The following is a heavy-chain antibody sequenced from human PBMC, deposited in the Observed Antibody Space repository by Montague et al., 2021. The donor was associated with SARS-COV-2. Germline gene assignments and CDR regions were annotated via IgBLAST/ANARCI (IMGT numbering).Heavy chain of an antibody. CDR1: GFSLSTSGVG. Sequence: PALVKPTQTLTLTCTFSGFSLSTSGVGVGWIRQPPGKALEWLALIYWDDDKRYSPSLKSRLTITKDTSKNQVVLTMTNMDPVDTATYYCAHSPNYGWGSYSFDYWGQGTLVTVSS. J-gene: IGHJ4*02. D-gene: IGHD3-10*01. CDR3: AHSPNYGWGSYSFDY. V-gene: IGHV2-5*02. CDR2: IYWDDDK.